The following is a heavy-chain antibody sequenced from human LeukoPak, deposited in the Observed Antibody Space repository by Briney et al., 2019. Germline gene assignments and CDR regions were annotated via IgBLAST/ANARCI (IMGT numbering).Heavy chain of an antibody. V-gene: IGHV3-30*18. J-gene: IGHJ4*02. CDR3: ANSLDY. CDR2: ISYDGSNK. CDR1: GFTFSSYG. Sequence: GGSLRLSCAASGFTFSSYGMHWVRQAPGKGLEWVAVISYDGSNKYYANSVKCRFTISRDNSKNTLYLQMNSLRAEDTAVYYCANSLDYWGQGTLVTVSS.